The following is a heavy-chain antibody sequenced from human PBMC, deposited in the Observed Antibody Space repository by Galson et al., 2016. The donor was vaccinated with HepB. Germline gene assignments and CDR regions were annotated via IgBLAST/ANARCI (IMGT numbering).Heavy chain of an antibody. CDR1: SGSISTENW. J-gene: IGHJ2*01. D-gene: IGHD5-12*01. V-gene: IGHV4-4*02. CDR3: ARDTSIEVAIGHFDL. Sequence: ETLSLTCAVSSGSISTENWWSWVRQFPGKGLEWIGEIHHTGNTNYNPSLKSRVTLSVDKAKNQFSLKLTSVTAADTAVYYCARDTSIEVAIGHFDLWGRGTLVAVSS. CDR2: IHHTGNT.